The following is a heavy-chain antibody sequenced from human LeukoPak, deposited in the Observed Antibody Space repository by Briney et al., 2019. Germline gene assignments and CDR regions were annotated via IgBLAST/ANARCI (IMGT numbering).Heavy chain of an antibody. CDR3: AYYHVNEEPPTF. CDR1: GFTFSSYG. J-gene: IGHJ4*02. V-gene: IGHV3-30*03. CDR2: ISYDGSNK. D-gene: IGHD1-1*01. Sequence: GGSLRLSCAASGFTFSSYGMHWVRQAPGKGLEWVAVISYDGSNKYYADSVKGRFPISRDNSKNTLYLQMNSLRAEDTAVYYCAYYHVNEEPPTFWGQGTLVTVSS.